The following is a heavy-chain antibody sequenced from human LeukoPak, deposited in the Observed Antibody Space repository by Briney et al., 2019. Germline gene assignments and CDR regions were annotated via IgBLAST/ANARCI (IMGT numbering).Heavy chain of an antibody. CDR1: GFTFSVSA. Sequence: GGSLRLSCAASGFTFSVSAMHGVRQASGKGLEWVGRIRSKANSYATAYAASVKGRFTISRDDSKNTAYLQMNSLKTEDTAVYYCTRLARYYYDSSGSRITPDYYFDYWGQGTLVTVSS. CDR2: IRSKANSYAT. D-gene: IGHD3-22*01. J-gene: IGHJ4*02. CDR3: TRLARYYYDSSGSRITPDYYFDY. V-gene: IGHV3-73*01.